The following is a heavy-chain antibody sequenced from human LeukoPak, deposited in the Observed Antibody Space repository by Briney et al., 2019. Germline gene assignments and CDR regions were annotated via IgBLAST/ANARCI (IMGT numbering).Heavy chain of an antibody. CDR3: ARGPDITSHYYYYYGMDV. D-gene: IGHD3/OR15-3a*01. J-gene: IGHJ6*02. V-gene: IGHV4-59*01. CDR1: GGSISSYY. CDR2: IYYSGST. Sequence: SETLSLTCTVSGGSISSYYWSWIRQPPGKGLEWIGYIYYSGSTNYNPSLKSRVTISVDTSKNQFSLQLRSVTAADAAVYYCARGPDITSHYYYYYGMDVWGQGTTVTVSS.